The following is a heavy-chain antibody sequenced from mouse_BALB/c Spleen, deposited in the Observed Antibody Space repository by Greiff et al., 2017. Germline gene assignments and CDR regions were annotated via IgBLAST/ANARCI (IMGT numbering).Heavy chain of an antibody. Sequence: QVQLQQPGAELVRPGASVKLSCTASGYTITGYWMNWVKQRPEQGLEWIGRIDPYDSDTHYNQKFKDKAILTADKSSSTAYMQLSSLTSEDSAVYYCARGNSNYDWYFDVWGAGTTVTVSS. CDR1: GYTITGYW. D-gene: IGHD2-5*01. CDR2: IDPYDSDT. CDR3: ARGNSNYDWYFDV. J-gene: IGHJ1*01. V-gene: IGHV1-74*01.